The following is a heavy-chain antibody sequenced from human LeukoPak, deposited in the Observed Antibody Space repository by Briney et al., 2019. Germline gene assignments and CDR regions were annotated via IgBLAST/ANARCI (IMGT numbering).Heavy chain of an antibody. CDR3: ATRQWLAPPPDS. J-gene: IGHJ4*02. CDR1: GLIFSSSC. Sequence: GGSLRPSRAASGLIFSSSCMHWVRQAPRQGLEWVAFTQYDESNKYYADCVKGRFTVSRDNADNTMFLQMNSVRDEDTAVYYCATRQWLAPPPDSWGQGTPVTVSS. V-gene: IGHV3-30*02. D-gene: IGHD6-19*01. CDR2: TQYDESNK.